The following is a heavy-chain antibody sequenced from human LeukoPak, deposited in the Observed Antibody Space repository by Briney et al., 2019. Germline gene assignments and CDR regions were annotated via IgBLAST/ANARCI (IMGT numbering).Heavy chain of an antibody. CDR1: GFTVSGNY. Sequence: GGSLRLSCAASGFTVSGNYMSWVRQAPGKGLEWVSVIYSGGTTLYADSVKGRFTISRDNSKNTLYLEMNSLRAEDTAVYYCSRDFSGASRIDYWGQGTLATVSS. V-gene: IGHV3-53*05. D-gene: IGHD4/OR15-4a*01. CDR2: IYSGGTT. J-gene: IGHJ4*02. CDR3: SRDFSGASRIDY.